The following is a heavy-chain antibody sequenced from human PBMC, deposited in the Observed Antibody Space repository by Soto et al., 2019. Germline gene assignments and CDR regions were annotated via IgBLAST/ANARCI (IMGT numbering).Heavy chain of an antibody. CDR1: GGTFSSYA. J-gene: IGHJ4*02. V-gene: IGHV1-69*12. CDR2: IIPIFGTA. Sequence: QVQLVQSGAEVKKPGSSVKVSCKASGGTFSSYAISWVRQAPGQGLEWMGGIIPIFGTANYAQKFQGRVTITAYESTSTAYMALSSLRSEDTAVYYWARESRYCSGGSCYFLPGIDYWGQGTLVTVSS. CDR3: ARESRYCSGGSCYFLPGIDY. D-gene: IGHD2-15*01.